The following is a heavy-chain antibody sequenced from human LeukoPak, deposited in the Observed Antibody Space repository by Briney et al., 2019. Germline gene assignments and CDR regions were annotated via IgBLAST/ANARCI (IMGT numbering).Heavy chain of an antibody. CDR3: ARGDGYCSGGSCMIFDY. CDR2: SSAYTDKT. J-gene: IGHJ4*02. CDR1: GYTFTNYG. Sequence: ASVKVSCKASGYTFTNYGITWVRQASGQGLEWMGWSSAYTDKTNYAQKFQGRVTMTTDTSTTTAYMELRSLRSDDTAIYYCARGDGYCSGGSCMIFDYWGQGTLVTVSS. D-gene: IGHD2-15*01. V-gene: IGHV1-18*01.